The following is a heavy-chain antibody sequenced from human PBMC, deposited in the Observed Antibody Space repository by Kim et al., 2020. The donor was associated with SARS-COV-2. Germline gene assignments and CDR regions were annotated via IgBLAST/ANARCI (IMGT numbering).Heavy chain of an antibody. J-gene: IGHJ4*02. V-gene: IGHV3-23*01. CDR2: T. Sequence: TDYAGSVKGRFTISRDNSKNTLYLQMNSLSAEDTAVYYCAKGPSRGCFDYWGQGTLVTVSS. D-gene: IGHD6-19*01. CDR3: AKGPSRGCFDY.